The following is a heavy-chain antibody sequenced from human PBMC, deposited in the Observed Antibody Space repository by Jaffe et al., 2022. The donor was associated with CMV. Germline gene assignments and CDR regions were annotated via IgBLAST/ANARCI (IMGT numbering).Heavy chain of an antibody. Sequence: QVQLQESGPGLVKPSETLSLTCTVSGGSISSYYWSWIRQPPGKGLEWIGYIYYSGSTNYNPSLKSRVTISVDTSKNQFSLKLSSVTAADTAVYYCAREQSNYGGDWFDPWGQGTLVTVSS. CDR2: IYYSGST. CDR3: AREQSNYGGDWFDP. J-gene: IGHJ5*02. V-gene: IGHV4-59*01. CDR1: GGSISSYY. D-gene: IGHD4-4*01.